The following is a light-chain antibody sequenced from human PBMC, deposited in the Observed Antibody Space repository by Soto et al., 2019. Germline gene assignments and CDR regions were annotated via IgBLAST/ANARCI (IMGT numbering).Light chain of an antibody. J-gene: IGKJ2*01. CDR1: QSISKW. CDR3: QQYDRYSYS. CDR2: DAS. V-gene: IGKV1-5*01. Sequence: DIQMTQSPSTLSASVGDRVTITCRASQSISKWVAWYQQKPGKAPKILISDASSLESGVPSRFSGSGSGTEFTLTISSLQPDDFATYYCQQYDRYSYSFGQGTKLEI.